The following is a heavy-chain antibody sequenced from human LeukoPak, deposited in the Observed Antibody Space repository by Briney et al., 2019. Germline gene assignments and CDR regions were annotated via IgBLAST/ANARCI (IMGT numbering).Heavy chain of an antibody. CDR3: ARLKLLWSNYFDY. CDR1: GFTFPTSW. Sequence: GGSLRLSCAASGFTFPTSWMSWVRQAPGKGLEWVSYISLSGSAIYYADSVRGRFTISRDNAKHSLYLQMNSLKVEDTAVYYCARLKLLWSNYFDYWGQGTLVTVSS. CDR2: ISLSGSAI. D-gene: IGHD2-2*01. J-gene: IGHJ4*02. V-gene: IGHV3-48*01.